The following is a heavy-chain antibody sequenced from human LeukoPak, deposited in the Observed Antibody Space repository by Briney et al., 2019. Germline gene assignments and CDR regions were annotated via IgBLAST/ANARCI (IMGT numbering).Heavy chain of an antibody. Sequence: PSETLSLTCAVYGGSFSGYYWSWIRQPPGKELEWIGYIYYSGSTNYNPSHKSRVTISVDTSKNQFSLKLSSVTAADTAVYYCAKYSGSYYDYWGQGTLVTVSS. CDR3: AKYSGSYYDY. CDR1: GGSFSGYY. D-gene: IGHD1-26*01. J-gene: IGHJ4*02. CDR2: IYYSGST. V-gene: IGHV4-59*01.